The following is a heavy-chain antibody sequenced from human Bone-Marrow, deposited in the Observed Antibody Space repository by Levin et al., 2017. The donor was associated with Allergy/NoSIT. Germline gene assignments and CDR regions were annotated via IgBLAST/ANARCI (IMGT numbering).Heavy chain of an antibody. V-gene: IGHV3-48*01. Sequence: GGSLRLSCSAYGFTFNTYPMNWVRQAPGKGLEWLSYISSGSATIYYADSVKGRFTISRDNAKNSLYLQLNSLRAEDTAVYYCARGQETSSWYYYFHYYLDVWGKGTTVTVSS. D-gene: IGHD6-13*01. J-gene: IGHJ6*03. CDR3: ARGQETSSWYYYFHYYLDV. CDR2: ISSGSATI. CDR1: GFTFNTYP.